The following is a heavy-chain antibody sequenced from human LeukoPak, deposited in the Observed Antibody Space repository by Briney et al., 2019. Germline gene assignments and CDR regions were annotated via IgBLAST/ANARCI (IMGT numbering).Heavy chain of an antibody. CDR2: ISSSGSTI. CDR1: GFTFSSYE. CDR3: TELGITMIGGV. Sequence: GGSLRLSCAASGFTFSSYEINWVRQAPGKGLEWVSYISSSGSTIYYADSVKGRFTISRDNAKNSLYLQMNSLRAEDTAVYYCTELGITMIGGVWGKGTTVTISS. J-gene: IGHJ6*04. V-gene: IGHV3-48*03. D-gene: IGHD3-10*02.